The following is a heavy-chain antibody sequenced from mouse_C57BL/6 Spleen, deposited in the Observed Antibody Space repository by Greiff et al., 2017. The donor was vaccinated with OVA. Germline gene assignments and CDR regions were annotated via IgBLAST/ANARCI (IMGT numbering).Heavy chain of an antibody. CDR3: TDSSGLDY. Sequence: EVKLMESGAELVRPGASVKLSCTASGFNIKDDYMHWVKQRPEQGLEWIGWIDPENGDTEYASKFQGKATITADTSSNTAYLQLSSLTSEDTAVYYCTDSSGLDYWGQGTTLTVSS. J-gene: IGHJ2*01. D-gene: IGHD3-2*02. V-gene: IGHV14-4*01. CDR1: GFNIKDDY. CDR2: IDPENGDT.